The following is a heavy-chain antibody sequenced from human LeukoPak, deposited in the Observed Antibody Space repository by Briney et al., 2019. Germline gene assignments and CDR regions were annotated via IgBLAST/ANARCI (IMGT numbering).Heavy chain of an antibody. CDR2: IRYDGSNK. D-gene: IGHD3-10*01. CDR3: AKDLVTMVREPGGAFDI. J-gene: IGHJ3*02. Sequence: PGGSLRLSCVVSGFTFNNYWMHWVRQAPGKGLEWVAFIRYDGSNKYYADSVKGRFTISRDNSKNTLYLQMNSLRAEDTAVYYCAKDLVTMVREPGGAFDIWGQGTMVTVSS. V-gene: IGHV3-30*02. CDR1: GFTFNNYW.